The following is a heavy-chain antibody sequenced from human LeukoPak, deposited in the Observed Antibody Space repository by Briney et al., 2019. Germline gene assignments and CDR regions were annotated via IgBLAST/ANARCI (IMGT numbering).Heavy chain of an antibody. V-gene: IGHV4-34*01. CDR2: INHSGST. CDR3: ARDPTLGYFDY. CDR1: GGSFSGYY. J-gene: IGHJ4*02. Sequence: SETLSLTCAVYGGSFSGYYWSWIRQPPGKGLEWIGEINHSGSTNYNPSLKSRVTISVDTSKNQFSLKLSSVTAADTAVYYCARDPTLGYFDYWVQGTLVTVSS.